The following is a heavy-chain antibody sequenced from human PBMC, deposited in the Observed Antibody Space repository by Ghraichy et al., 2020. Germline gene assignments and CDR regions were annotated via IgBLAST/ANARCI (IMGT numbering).Heavy chain of an antibody. D-gene: IGHD6-6*01. CDR2: IYTSGST. CDR3: ARGLRIAARPFDY. V-gene: IGHV4-61*02. Sequence: SETLSLTCTVSGGSISSGSYYWSWIRQPTGKGLEWIGRIYTSGSTNYNPSLKSRVTISVDTSKNQFSLKLSSVTAADTAVYYCARGLRIAARPFDYWGQGTLVTVSS. CDR1: GGSISSGSYY. J-gene: IGHJ4*02.